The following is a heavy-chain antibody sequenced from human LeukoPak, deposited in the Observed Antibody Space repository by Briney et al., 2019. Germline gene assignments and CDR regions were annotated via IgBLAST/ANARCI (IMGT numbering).Heavy chain of an antibody. D-gene: IGHD3-22*01. CDR2: LNSDGSGI. Sequence: GGSLRLSCAASGIIISGFWMHWVRHVRGKGVVWVSRLNSDGSGISYADSVKGRFTISRDNAKNTLYLQMNSLRAEDTAVYYCARGIGYDSGGFWGRGTLVTVSS. CDR1: GIIISGFW. J-gene: IGHJ4*02. V-gene: IGHV3-74*01. CDR3: ARGIGYDSGGF.